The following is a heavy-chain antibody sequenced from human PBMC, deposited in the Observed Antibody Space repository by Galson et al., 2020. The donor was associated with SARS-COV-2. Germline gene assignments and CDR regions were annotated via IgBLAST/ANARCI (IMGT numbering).Heavy chain of an antibody. D-gene: IGHD2-21*01. CDR2: IYNSGNN. CDR3: GRLGQCFGGFCFSCWSLDL. J-gene: IGHJ2*01. Sequence: SETLSLTCAVSGDSISNGGYSWSRIRQPPGKGLEWIGYIYNSGNNNYNPSLKSRVTMSVETSKNQFSLKMSSVTAADTAVYFCGRLGQCFGGFCFSCWSLDLWGRGTLVTVSS. CDR1: GDSISNGGYS. V-gene: IGHV4-30-4*07.